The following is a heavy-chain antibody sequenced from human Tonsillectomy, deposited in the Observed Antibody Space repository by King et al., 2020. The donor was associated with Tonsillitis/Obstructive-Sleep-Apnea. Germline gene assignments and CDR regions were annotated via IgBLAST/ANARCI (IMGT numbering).Heavy chain of an antibody. CDR1: GFTFDDYA. CDR2: ISGDGGST. V-gene: IGHV3-43*02. Sequence: VQLVGSGGGVVQPGGSLRLSCAASGFTFDDYAMHWVRQAPGKGLEWVSLISGDGGSTYYADSVKGRFTISRDNSKNSLYLQMNSLRTKDTALYYCAKDISYYGAGSYYNYWGQGTLVTVSS. CDR3: AKDISYYGAGSYYNY. J-gene: IGHJ4*02. D-gene: IGHD3-10*01.